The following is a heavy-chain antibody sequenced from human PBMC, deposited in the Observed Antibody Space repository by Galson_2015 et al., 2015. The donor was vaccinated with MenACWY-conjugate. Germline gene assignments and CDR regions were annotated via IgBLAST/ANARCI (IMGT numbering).Heavy chain of an antibody. CDR3: ARHLRPDGELMVYARGPAVGAFDI. V-gene: IGHV5-51*01. CDR1: GYSFTSYW. CDR2: IYPGDSDT. Sequence: QSGAEVKKPGESLKISCKGSGYSFTSYWIGWVRQMPGKGLEWMGIIYPGDSDTRYSPSFQGQVTISADKSISTAYLQWSSLKASDTAMYYCARHLRPDGELMVYARGPAVGAFDIWGQGTMVPVSS. D-gene: IGHD2-8*01. J-gene: IGHJ3*02.